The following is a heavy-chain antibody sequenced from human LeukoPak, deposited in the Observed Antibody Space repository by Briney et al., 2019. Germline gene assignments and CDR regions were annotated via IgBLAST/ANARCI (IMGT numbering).Heavy chain of an antibody. J-gene: IGHJ3*02. D-gene: IGHD6-13*01. CDR3: AKENPPVVAADGLPLYSAFDI. Sequence: GGSLRLSCAASGFTFSSYGMHWVRQAPGKGLEWVAFISYDGSNKYYAGSVKGRFTISRVNSKKTLYLQMNSLRAEDTAVYYCAKENPPVVAADGLPLYSAFDIWGQGTMVTVSS. CDR2: ISYDGSNK. V-gene: IGHV3-30*18. CDR1: GFTFSSYG.